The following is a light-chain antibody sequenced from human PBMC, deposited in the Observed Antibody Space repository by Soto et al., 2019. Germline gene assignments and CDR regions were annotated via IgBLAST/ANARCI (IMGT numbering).Light chain of an antibody. Sequence: QSALTQPASVSGSPGQSITLSCTGTSSDVGSYNLVSWYQQHPGKAPKLMIYEGSKRPSGVSNRFSGSKSGNTASLAITRLQAEDEADYYCQSYDISLHNYVFGTGTKLTVL. J-gene: IGLJ1*01. CDR2: EGS. V-gene: IGLV2-14*02. CDR1: SSDVGSYNL. CDR3: QSYDISLHNYV.